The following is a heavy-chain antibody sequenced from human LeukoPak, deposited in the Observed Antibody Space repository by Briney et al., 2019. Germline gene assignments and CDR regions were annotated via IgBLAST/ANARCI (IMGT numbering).Heavy chain of an antibody. CDR3: ARAFSTTAFDY. Sequence: GGSLRLSCAASGFTFSIYWMSWVRQVPGKGLEWVANIKQDGSEKYYVDSVKGRFTISRDNAKNSLYVQMNSLRAEDTAVYYCARAFSTTAFDYWGQGTLVTVSS. D-gene: IGHD4-17*01. V-gene: IGHV3-7*01. CDR1: GFTFSIYW. CDR2: IKQDGSEK. J-gene: IGHJ4*02.